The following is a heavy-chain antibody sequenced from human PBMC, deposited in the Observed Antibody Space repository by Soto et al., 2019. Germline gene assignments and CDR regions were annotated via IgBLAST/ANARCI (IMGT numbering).Heavy chain of an antibody. CDR1: GFTFSSYS. CDR3: ARTGSGGEVQFDP. D-gene: IGHD3-10*01. Sequence: GGSLRLSCAASGFTFSSYSMNWVRQAPGKGLEWVSSISSSSSYIYYADSVKGRFTISRDNAKNSLYLQMNSLRAEDTAVYYCARTGSGGEVQFDPWGQGTLVTV. J-gene: IGHJ5*02. CDR2: ISSSSSYI. V-gene: IGHV3-21*01.